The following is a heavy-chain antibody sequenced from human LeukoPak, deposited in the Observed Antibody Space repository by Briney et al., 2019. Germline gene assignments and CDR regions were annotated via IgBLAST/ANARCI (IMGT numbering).Heavy chain of an antibody. CDR3: ASLRRYYDFWSGYYRANYFDY. J-gene: IGHJ4*02. D-gene: IGHD3-3*01. CDR1: GYTFTSYY. CDR2: INPSGGST. Sequence: ASVKVSCKASGYTFTSYYMHWVRQAPGQGLEWMGIINPSGGSTSYAQKFQGRVTMTRDTSTSTVYMELSSLRSEDTAVYYCASLRRYYDFWSGYYRANYFDYWGQGTLVTVSS. V-gene: IGHV1-46*01.